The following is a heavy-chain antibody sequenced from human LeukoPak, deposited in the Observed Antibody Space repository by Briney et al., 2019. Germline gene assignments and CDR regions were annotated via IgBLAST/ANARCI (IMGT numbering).Heavy chain of an antibody. CDR2: MNPNSGNT. J-gene: IGHJ3*02. CDR1: GYTFTSYD. D-gene: IGHD5-18*01. CDR3: ARAVDTAMVDAFDI. V-gene: IGHV1-8*01. Sequence: ASVKVSCKASGYTFTSYDINWVRQATGQGLEWMGWMNPNSGNTGYAQKFQGRVTMTRNTSISTAYMELSSLGSEDTAVYYCARAVDTAMVDAFDIWGQGTMVTVSS.